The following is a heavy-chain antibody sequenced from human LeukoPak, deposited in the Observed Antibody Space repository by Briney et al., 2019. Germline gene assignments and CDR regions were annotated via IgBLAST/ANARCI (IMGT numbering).Heavy chain of an antibody. Sequence: PSETLSLTCAVSGGSISSGGYSWSWIRQPLGKGLEWIGYIYHSGSTYYNPSLKSRVTISVDRSKNQFSLKLSSVTAADTAVYYCARGAAADPWGQGTLVTVSS. CDR1: GGSISSGGYS. D-gene: IGHD6-13*01. CDR3: ARGAAADP. CDR2: IYHSGST. V-gene: IGHV4-30-2*01. J-gene: IGHJ5*02.